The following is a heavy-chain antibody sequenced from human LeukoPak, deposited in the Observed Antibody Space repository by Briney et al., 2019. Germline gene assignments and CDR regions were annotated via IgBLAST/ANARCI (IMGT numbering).Heavy chain of an antibody. Sequence: GASVKVSCKASGYTFTCYYMHWVRQAPGQGLEGMGWINPNSGGTNYAQKLQGRVTMTRDTSISTAYMELSRLRSDDTAVYYCARVRVRGANAFDIWGQGTMVTVSS. J-gene: IGHJ3*02. V-gene: IGHV1-2*02. CDR3: ARVRVRGANAFDI. CDR1: GYTFTCYY. D-gene: IGHD3-10*01. CDR2: INPNSGGT.